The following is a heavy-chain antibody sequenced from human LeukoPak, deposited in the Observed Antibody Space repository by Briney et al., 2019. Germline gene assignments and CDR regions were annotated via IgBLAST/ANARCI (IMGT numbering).Heavy chain of an antibody. V-gene: IGHV3-30-3*01. CDR3: ARDYSSGWYGPQDY. CDR1: GFTFSRYW. CDR2: ISYDGSNK. D-gene: IGHD6-19*01. Sequence: GGSLRLSCAASGFTFSRYWMHWVRQVPGKGLEWVAVISYDGSNKYYADSVKGRFTISRDNSKNTLYLQMNSLRAEDTAVYYCARDYSSGWYGPQDYWGQGTLVTVSS. J-gene: IGHJ4*02.